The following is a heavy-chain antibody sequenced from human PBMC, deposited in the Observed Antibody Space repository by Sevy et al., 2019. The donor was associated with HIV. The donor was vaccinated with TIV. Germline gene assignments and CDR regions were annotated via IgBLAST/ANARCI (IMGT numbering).Heavy chain of an antibody. Sequence: GGSLRLSCAASGFTFSSYSMNWVRQAPGKGLEWVSYISSSSSTIYYADSVKGRFTISRDNAKNSLYLQMNSLRDEDTAVYYCARVQRYFDWLLDMKTIDYWGQGTLVTISS. D-gene: IGHD3-9*01. CDR2: ISSSSSTI. CDR3: ARVQRYFDWLLDMKTIDY. V-gene: IGHV3-48*02. J-gene: IGHJ4*02. CDR1: GFTFSSYS.